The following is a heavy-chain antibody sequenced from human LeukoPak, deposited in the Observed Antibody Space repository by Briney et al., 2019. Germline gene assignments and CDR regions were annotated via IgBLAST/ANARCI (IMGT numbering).Heavy chain of an antibody. V-gene: IGHV1-2*02. CDR3: AREEGSGLRRYFDL. CDR2: IDPHNGAT. J-gene: IGHJ4*02. CDR1: GYSFTGYY. D-gene: IGHD2-15*01. Sequence: ASVKVSCKASGYSFTGYYMHWVRQAPGQGLEWMGWIDPHNGATHYAQKFQGRVTMSRDTSSSTDYMEVSRLRPDDTALYYCAREEGSGLRRYFDLWGQGTLVTVSS.